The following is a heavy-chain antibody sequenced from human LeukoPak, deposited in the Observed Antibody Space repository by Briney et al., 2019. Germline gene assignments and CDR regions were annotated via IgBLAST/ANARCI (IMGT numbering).Heavy chain of an antibody. CDR1: GFTFSSYG. V-gene: IGHV3-33*06. J-gene: IGHJ4*02. Sequence: GGSLRLSCAASGFTFSSYGMHWVRQAPGKGLEWVAVIWYDGSNKYYADSVKGRFTISRDNSKNTLYLQMNSLRAEDTAIYYCAKGRLTVATDFDYWGQGTLVTVSS. CDR3: AKGRLTVATDFDY. CDR2: IWYDGSNK. D-gene: IGHD5-12*01.